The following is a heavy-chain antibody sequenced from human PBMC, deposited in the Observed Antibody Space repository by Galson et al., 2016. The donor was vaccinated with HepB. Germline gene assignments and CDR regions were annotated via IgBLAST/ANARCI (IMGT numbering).Heavy chain of an antibody. Sequence: SLRLSCAASGFFFSGRAMSWVRQAPGKGLEWVAGINNGAATTGYAASVKGRFTISRDNSKNTLYLQMNSLRTEDTAVYYCARDDYSGGRGQPVYWGQGTLVTVSS. J-gene: IGHJ4*02. CDR2: INNGAATT. V-gene: IGHV3-23*01. CDR3: ARDDYSGGRGQPVY. CDR1: GFFFSGRA. D-gene: IGHD4/OR15-4a*01.